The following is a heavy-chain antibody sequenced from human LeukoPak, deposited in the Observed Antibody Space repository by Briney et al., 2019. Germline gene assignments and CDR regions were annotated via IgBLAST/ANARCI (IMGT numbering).Heavy chain of an antibody. CDR3: ARVGQSYREVDY. CDR2: IYYSGST. Sequence: SETLSLTCTVSGGSISSSSYYWGWIRQPPGKGLEWIGSIYYSGSTYYNPSLKSRVTISVDTSKNQFSLKLSSVTAADTAVYYCARVGQSYREVDYWGQGTLVTVSS. CDR1: GGSISSSSYY. D-gene: IGHD3/OR15-3a*01. J-gene: IGHJ4*02. V-gene: IGHV4-39*07.